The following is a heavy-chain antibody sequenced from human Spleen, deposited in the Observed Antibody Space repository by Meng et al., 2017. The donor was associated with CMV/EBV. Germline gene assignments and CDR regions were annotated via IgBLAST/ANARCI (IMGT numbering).Heavy chain of an antibody. J-gene: IGHJ6*02. V-gene: IGHV3-66*01. CDR3: ARGRYGMDV. Sequence: GESLKISCAAPGFSVSDNYMTWVRQSPGKGLEWVSIIYNDGTKYYADSVKGRFTISRDNYKNTVFVQMNSLRVEDTALYYCARGRYGMDVWGRGTTVTVSS. CDR1: GFSVSDNY. CDR2: IYNDGTK.